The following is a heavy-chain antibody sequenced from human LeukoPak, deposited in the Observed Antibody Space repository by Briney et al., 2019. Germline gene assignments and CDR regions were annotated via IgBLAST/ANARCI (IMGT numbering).Heavy chain of an antibody. V-gene: IGHV4-34*01. D-gene: IGHD5-18*01. CDR1: GGSFSGYY. Sequence: PSGTLSLTCAVYGGSFSGYYWSWIRQPPGKGLECIGEINHSGSTNYNPSLKSRVTISVDTSKNQFSLKLSSVTAADTAVYYCARGYTARWYFDLWGRGTLVTVSS. CDR2: INHSGST. J-gene: IGHJ2*01. CDR3: ARGYTARWYFDL.